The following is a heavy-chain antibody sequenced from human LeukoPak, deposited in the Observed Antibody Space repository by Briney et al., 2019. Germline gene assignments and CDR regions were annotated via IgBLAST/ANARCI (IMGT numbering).Heavy chain of an antibody. Sequence: ASVKVSCKASGYTFTSYGISWVRQAPGQGLEWMGWISAYNGNTNYAQKLQGRVTMTTDTSTSTAYMELSRLRSDDTAVYYCARTRTVGATDYFDYWGQGTLVTVSS. V-gene: IGHV1-18*01. CDR3: ARTRTVGATDYFDY. CDR2: ISAYNGNT. J-gene: IGHJ4*02. D-gene: IGHD1-26*01. CDR1: GYTFTSYG.